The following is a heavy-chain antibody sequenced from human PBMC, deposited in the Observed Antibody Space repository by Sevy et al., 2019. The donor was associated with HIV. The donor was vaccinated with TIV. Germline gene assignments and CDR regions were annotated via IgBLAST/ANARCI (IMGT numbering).Heavy chain of an antibody. D-gene: IGHD4-17*01. Sequence: GGSLRLSCAASGFTFSSYAMHWVRQAPGKGLEWVALISYDETNKYYTDSVKGRFTISRDNSKNTLSLQMNSLRPEDTAVYYCARDRTDYGDYGGWFDPWGQGTLFTVSS. V-gene: IGHV3-30-3*01. J-gene: IGHJ5*02. CDR1: GFTFSSYA. CDR3: ARDRTDYGDYGGWFDP. CDR2: ISYDETNK.